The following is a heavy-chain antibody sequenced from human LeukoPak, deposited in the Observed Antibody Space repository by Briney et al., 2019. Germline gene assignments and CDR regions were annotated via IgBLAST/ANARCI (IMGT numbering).Heavy chain of an antibody. CDR2: IYPGYSDT. Sequence: GGSLEISCKGSGYSFTSYWIGWGRRVPGKGLEWMGMIYPGYSDTTYSPSFQGQVTISADKSITTAYLQWSSLKASDTAMYYCARPLYSIWRMDAFDIWGQGTMVTVSS. CDR1: GYSFTSYW. J-gene: IGHJ3*02. CDR3: ARPLYSIWRMDAFDI. V-gene: IGHV5-51*01. D-gene: IGHD4-11*01.